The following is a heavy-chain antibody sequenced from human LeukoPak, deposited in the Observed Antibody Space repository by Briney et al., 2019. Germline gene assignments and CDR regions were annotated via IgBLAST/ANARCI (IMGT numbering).Heavy chain of an antibody. V-gene: IGHV4-39*07. D-gene: IGHD6-19*01. J-gene: IGHJ4*02. CDR1: GGSISSSSYY. CDR3: ARGPTYSSGAYFDY. CDR2: IYYSGST. Sequence: PSETLSLTCTVSGGSISSSSYYWGWIRQPPGKGLEWIGSIYYSGSTYYNPSLKSRLTMSVDTSKNQFSLNLNSVIAADTALYYCARGPTYSSGAYFDYWGQGILVTVSS.